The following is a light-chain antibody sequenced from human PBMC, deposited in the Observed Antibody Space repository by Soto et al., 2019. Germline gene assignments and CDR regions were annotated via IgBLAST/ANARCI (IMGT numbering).Light chain of an antibody. CDR3: QQYNNWPWT. CDR2: HVS. J-gene: IGKJ1*01. V-gene: IGKV3-15*01. CDR1: QSVGPN. Sequence: IGLTLSPATLSVSPGDSATLSCRASQSVGPNLVWYQQRFGQSPRLLIYHVSTRATGVPARFSGSGSETEFTLTISSLQPEDFAIYYCQQYNNWPWTFGQGTKVDI.